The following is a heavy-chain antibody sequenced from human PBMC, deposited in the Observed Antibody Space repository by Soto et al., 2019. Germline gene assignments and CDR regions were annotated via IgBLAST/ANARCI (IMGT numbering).Heavy chain of an antibody. CDR3: ARVSSLSLFDY. J-gene: IGHJ4*02. Sequence: VHLVDSGGGLVKPGGSLRLSCAASGFTFSDYFMTWIRQAPGKGLEWVSYIGSRGSPIYYVDSVKGRFTISRDNAKDSLYLHMNSLRAEDTAVYYCARVSSLSLFDYWGQGTLVTVSS. CDR1: GFTFSDYF. V-gene: IGHV3-11*01. D-gene: IGHD6-6*01. CDR2: IGSRGSPI.